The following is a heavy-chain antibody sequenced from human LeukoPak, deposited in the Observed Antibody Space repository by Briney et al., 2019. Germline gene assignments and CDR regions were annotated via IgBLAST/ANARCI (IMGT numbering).Heavy chain of an antibody. V-gene: IGHV3-7*03. CDR2: INQDGSQK. J-gene: IGHJ4*02. CDR3: ARGPLIAAAGTW. D-gene: IGHD6-13*01. Sequence: GGSLRLSCAASGFTFSSHWISWVRQAPGKGLEWVAHINQDGSQKYYVDSVEGRFAISRDNAKNSLFLQMSGLRAEDTAVYYCARGPLIAAAGTWWGQGTLVTVSS. CDR1: GFTFSSHW.